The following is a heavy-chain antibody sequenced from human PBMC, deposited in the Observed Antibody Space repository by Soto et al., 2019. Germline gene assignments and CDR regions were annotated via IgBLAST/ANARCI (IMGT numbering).Heavy chain of an antibody. CDR3: ARDQFYFSTGTASGVGGY. CDR1: GYNFPNYA. D-gene: IGHD3-10*01. J-gene: IGHJ4*02. V-gene: IGHV1-3*01. CDR2: IKAGSGNA. Sequence: LVQSGPDVKKSGASVKVSCKASGYNFPNYAILCLRQAPGQGLEWVGWIKAGSGNAQYSEKFQGRFTITRDTSATIVYMDLSSLRSEDTAVYYCARDQFYFSTGTASGVGGYWGQGTLVTVSS.